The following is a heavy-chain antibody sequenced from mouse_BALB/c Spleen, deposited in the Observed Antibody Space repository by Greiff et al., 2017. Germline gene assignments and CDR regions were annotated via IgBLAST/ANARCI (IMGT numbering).Heavy chain of an antibody. CDR1: GYTFTDYA. D-gene: IGHD2-1*01. J-gene: IGHJ4*01. CDR2: ISTYYGDA. V-gene: IGHV1S137*01. CDR3: ARLDYGNYDYAMDY. Sequence: VQLVESGAELVRPGVSVKISCKGSGYTFTDYAMHWVKQSHAKSLEWIGVISTYYGDASYNQKFKGKATMTVDKSSSTAYMELARLTSEDSAIYYCARLDYGNYDYAMDYWGQGTSVTVSS.